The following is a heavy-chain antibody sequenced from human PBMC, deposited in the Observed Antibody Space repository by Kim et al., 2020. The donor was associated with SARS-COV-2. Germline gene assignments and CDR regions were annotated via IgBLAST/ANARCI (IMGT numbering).Heavy chain of an antibody. CDR2: ISGSGAYT. J-gene: IGHJ4*02. CDR3: TKDGDYGGYPRYFHY. V-gene: IGHV3-23*01. Sequence: GGSLRLSCAASGFTFNNYAMSWVRQAPGTGLEWVSAISGSGAYTYYADSVKGRFTISRDNSKNTQYLQMNSLRAEDTAVYYCTKDGDYGGYPRYFHYWGQGTLVTVSS. CDR1: GFTFNNYA. D-gene: IGHD4-17*01.